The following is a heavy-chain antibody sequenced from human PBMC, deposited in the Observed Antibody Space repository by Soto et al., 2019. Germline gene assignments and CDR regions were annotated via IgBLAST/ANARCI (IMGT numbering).Heavy chain of an antibody. D-gene: IGHD2-21*01. CDR3: ARPNREHTWSPEGSDNWSDP. Sequence: SETLSLTCTVSGGSISGYYWSWIRQPPGRGLEWIGDIYYSGTTNYNPSLKSRVSISVDTSKNQFSLKLSSVTAADTAVYYCARPNREHTWSPEGSDNWSDPWGQGTLVTVSS. J-gene: IGHJ5*02. CDR2: IYYSGTT. V-gene: IGHV4-59*01. CDR1: GGSISGYY.